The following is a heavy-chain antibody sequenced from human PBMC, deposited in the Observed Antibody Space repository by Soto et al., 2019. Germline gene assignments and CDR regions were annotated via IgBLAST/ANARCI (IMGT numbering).Heavy chain of an antibody. D-gene: IGHD2-2*01. CDR2: ISGSGVST. Sequence: GGSLRLSCAASGFTFSSYAMSWVRQAPGKGLEWVSAISGSGVSTYYADPVKGRFTISRDNSKNTLYLQMNSLRAEDTAVYYCAKDHPSQLYGMDVWGKSTTVTVXS. J-gene: IGHJ6*04. CDR3: AKDHPSQLYGMDV. CDR1: GFTFSSYA. V-gene: IGHV3-23*01.